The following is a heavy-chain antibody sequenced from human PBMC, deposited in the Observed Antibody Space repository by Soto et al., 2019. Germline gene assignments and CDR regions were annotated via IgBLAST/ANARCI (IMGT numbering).Heavy chain of an antibody. Sequence: PGGSLRLSCVASGSSSDPLTMHWVRELPGKGLEWVAGLSWDRSTVAYADSVQGRFTISRDRAKNSVDLLMDSLRPDDTALYFCAVSSPDIVVLPSSIYFTSWGPGTQVTVSS. CDR2: LSWDRSTV. J-gene: IGHJ4*02. CDR1: GSSSDPLT. V-gene: IGHV3-9*02. CDR3: AVSSPDIVVLPSSIYFTS. D-gene: IGHD2-15*01.